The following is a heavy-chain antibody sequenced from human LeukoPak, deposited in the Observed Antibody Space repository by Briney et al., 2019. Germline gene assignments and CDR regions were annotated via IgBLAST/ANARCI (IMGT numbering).Heavy chain of an antibody. CDR3: AREIFGSGSYSDF. J-gene: IGHJ4*02. V-gene: IGHV3-33*01. Sequence: GPSLRRSFAASGFAFNTYAMHWVRPAPGKGLGWVRLILHDGSHKFYIDSVRGRFTISRDKSKNTVYLQMTGLRAEDTAVYYCAREIFGSGSYSDFWGQGTLVTVSS. D-gene: IGHD3-10*01. CDR1: GFAFNTYA. CDR2: ILHDGSHK.